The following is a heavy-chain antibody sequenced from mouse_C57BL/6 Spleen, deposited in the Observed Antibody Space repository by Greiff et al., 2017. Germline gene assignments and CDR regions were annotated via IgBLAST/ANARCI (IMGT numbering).Heavy chain of an antibody. CDR3: ARSPYYNGSSHYYAMDY. Sequence: QVQLQQPGAELVRPGTSVTLSCKASGYTFTSYWMHWVKQRPGQGLEWIGVIDPSDSYTNYNQKFKGKATLTVDTSSSTAYMQLSSLTSEDSAVYYCARSPYYNGSSHYYAMDYWGQGTSVTVSS. CDR1: GYTFTSYW. CDR2: IDPSDSYT. J-gene: IGHJ4*01. V-gene: IGHV1-59*01. D-gene: IGHD1-1*01.